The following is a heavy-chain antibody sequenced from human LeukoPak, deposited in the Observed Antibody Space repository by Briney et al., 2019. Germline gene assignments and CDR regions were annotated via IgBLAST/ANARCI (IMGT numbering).Heavy chain of an antibody. CDR3: ARGDIVVVPAVNSHAVTTVWFDP. CDR2: TYYRSKWYN. CDR1: GDSVSSNSAA. J-gene: IGHJ5*02. V-gene: IGHV6-1*01. Sequence: SQTLSLTCAISGDSVSSNSAAWNWIRQSPSRGLEWLGRTYYRSKWYNDYAVSVKSRITINPDTSKNQFSLQLNSVTPEDTAVYYCARGDIVVVPAVNSHAVTTVWFDPWGQGTLVTVSS. D-gene: IGHD2-2*01.